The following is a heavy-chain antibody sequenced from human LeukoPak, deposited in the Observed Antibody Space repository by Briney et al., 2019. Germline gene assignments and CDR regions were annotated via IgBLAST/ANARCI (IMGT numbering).Heavy chain of an antibody. CDR2: IYYSGST. Sequence: PSETLSLTCTVSGGSISSYYWSWIRQPPGKGLEWIGYIYYSGSTNYNPSLKSRVTSSVDESKNQFSLKLSSVTAADTAVYYCARGQIRGVGLFDYWGHGTLVTVSS. J-gene: IGHJ4*01. CDR1: GGSISSYY. D-gene: IGHD3-16*01. CDR3: ARGQIRGVGLFDY. V-gene: IGHV4-59*08.